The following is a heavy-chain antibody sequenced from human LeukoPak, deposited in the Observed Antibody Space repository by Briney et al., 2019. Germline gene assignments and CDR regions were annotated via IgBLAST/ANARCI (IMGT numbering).Heavy chain of an antibody. V-gene: IGHV1-69*04. CDR3: ARGSEEIATTDFDY. Sequence: SVKVSCKASGGTFSSYAISWVRQAPGQGLEWMGRIIPILGIANYAQKFQGRVTITADKSTSTAYMELSSLRSEDTAVYYCARGSEEIATTDFDYWGQGTLVTVSS. J-gene: IGHJ4*02. CDR2: IIPILGIA. CDR1: GGTFSSYA. D-gene: IGHD5-24*01.